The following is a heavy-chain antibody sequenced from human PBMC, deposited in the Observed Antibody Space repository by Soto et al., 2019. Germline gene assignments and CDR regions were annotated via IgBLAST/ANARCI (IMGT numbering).Heavy chain of an antibody. V-gene: IGHV1-8*01. CDR2: MNPNTGNT. J-gene: IGHJ6*02. CDR3: ARGVRYFDWLTNYYYYYGMDV. D-gene: IGHD3-9*01. Sequence: ASVKVFCKASGYTFTSSDVYWVRQATGQVLELMGWMNPNTGNTGYAQKFQGRVTMTRNTSISTAYMELSSLRSEDTAVYYCARGVRYFDWLTNYYYYYGMDVWGQGTTVTVSS. CDR1: GYTFTSSD.